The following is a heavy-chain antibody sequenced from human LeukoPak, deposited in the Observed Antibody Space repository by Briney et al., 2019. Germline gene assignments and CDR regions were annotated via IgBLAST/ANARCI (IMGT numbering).Heavy chain of an antibody. D-gene: IGHD1-14*01. CDR1: GFTFSSYG. CDR2: IWYDGSNK. V-gene: IGHV3-33*01. J-gene: IGHJ4*02. Sequence: AGGSLRLSCAASGFTFSSYGMHWVRQAPGKGLEWVAVIWYDGSNKYYADSVKGRFTISRDNSKNTLYLQMNSLRAEDTAVYYCAREPLGIPPFGYWGQGTLVTVSS. CDR3: AREPLGIPPFGY.